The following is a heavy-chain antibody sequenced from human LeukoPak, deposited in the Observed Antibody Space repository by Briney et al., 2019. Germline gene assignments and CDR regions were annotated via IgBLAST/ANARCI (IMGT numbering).Heavy chain of an antibody. V-gene: IGHV4-59*01. D-gene: IGHD2-21*02. CDR1: GGSISSYY. J-gene: IGHJ4*02. CDR3: ARFLAYCGGDCHSFDY. CDR2: IYYSGST. Sequence: SETLSLTCTVSGGSISSYYWSWIRQPPGKGLEWIGYIYYSGSTNYNPSLKSRVTISVDTSKNQFSLKLSSVTAADTAVYYCARFLAYCGGDCHSFDYWGQGTLVTVSS.